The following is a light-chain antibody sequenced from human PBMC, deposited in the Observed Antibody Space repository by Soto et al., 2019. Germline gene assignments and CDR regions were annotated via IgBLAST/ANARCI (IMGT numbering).Light chain of an antibody. V-gene: IGKV3-20*01. J-gene: IGKJ1*01. CDR1: QSVSSSY. CDR3: KQYGNSRGT. Sequence: EIVLTQSPGTLSLSPGDRATLSCRASQSVSSSYLAWYQQKPGQAHRLLIYGASSRATGIQDRFSGSGSGTDFTLTISGLEPEDSAVYYCKQYGNSRGTFGQGTKVDIK. CDR2: GAS.